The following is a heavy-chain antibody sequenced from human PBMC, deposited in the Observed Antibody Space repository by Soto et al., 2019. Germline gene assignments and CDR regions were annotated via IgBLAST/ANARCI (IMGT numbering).Heavy chain of an antibody. CDR1: GFTFSSYG. V-gene: IGHV3-30*18. CDR2: ISYDGSNK. Sequence: QVQLVESGGGVVQPGRSLRLSCAASGFTFSSYGMHWVRQAPGKGLEWVAVISYDGSNKYYADSVKGRFTISRDNSKNTLYLQMNSLRAEDTAVYYCAKEATAMVFGYYGMDVWGQGTTVTVSS. D-gene: IGHD5-18*01. J-gene: IGHJ6*02. CDR3: AKEATAMVFGYYGMDV.